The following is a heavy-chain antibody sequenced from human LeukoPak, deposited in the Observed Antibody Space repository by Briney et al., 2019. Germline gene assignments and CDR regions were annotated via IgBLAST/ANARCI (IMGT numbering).Heavy chain of an antibody. Sequence: GGSLRLSCAASGFSFSSYALTWVRQAPGKGLEWVSSISGSGGSTYDADSVKGRFTISRDNSKNMLFLQMNSLRAEDTAVYYCAKALKRTSGTYFGSCLEYWGQGTLVTVSS. V-gene: IGHV3-23*01. CDR3: AKALKRTSGTYFGSCLEY. CDR2: ISGSGGST. D-gene: IGHD1-26*01. J-gene: IGHJ4*02. CDR1: GFSFSSYA.